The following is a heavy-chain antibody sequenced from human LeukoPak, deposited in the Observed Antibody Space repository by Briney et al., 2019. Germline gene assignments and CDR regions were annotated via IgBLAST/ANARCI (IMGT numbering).Heavy chain of an antibody. J-gene: IGHJ4*02. D-gene: IGHD2-2*01. Sequence: GGSLRLSCAASGFTFSSYAMSWVRQAPGKGLEWVSTISASGGSTYYADSVRGRFTISRDTSKNMLYLQLNSLRAEDTALYYCAKDRSVVPAGFDYWGQGTLVTVSS. CDR2: ISASGGST. CDR1: GFTFSSYA. V-gene: IGHV3-23*01. CDR3: AKDRSVVPAGFDY.